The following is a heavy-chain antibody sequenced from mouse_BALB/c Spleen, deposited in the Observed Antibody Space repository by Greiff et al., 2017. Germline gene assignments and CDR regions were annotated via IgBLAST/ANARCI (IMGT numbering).Heavy chain of an antibody. CDR3: ARHYYGSSGYFDY. J-gene: IGHJ2*01. CDR1: GYSITSDYA. D-gene: IGHD1-1*01. V-gene: IGHV3-2*02. CDR2: ISYSGST. Sequence: EVKLMESGPGLVKPSQSLSLTCTVTGYSITSDYAWNWIRQFPGNKLEWMGYISYSGSTSYNPSLKSRISITRDTSKNQFFLQLNSVTTEDTATYYCARHYYGSSGYFDYWGQGTTLTVSS.